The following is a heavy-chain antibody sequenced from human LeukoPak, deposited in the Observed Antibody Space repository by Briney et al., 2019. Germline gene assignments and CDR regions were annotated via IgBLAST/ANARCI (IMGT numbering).Heavy chain of an antibody. CDR3: ARIMGISGTYPTDY. J-gene: IGHJ4*02. D-gene: IGHD1-26*01. CDR2: ISSTSTYI. V-gene: IGHV3-21*06. Sequence: GGSLRLSCAASGFTFRTYSMNWVRQAPGKGLEWVSSISSTSTYIYYADSMKGRFIISRDNARNSLYLEMNSLRAEDTAVYYCARIMGISGTYPTDYWGQGTLVTVSS. CDR1: GFTFRTYS.